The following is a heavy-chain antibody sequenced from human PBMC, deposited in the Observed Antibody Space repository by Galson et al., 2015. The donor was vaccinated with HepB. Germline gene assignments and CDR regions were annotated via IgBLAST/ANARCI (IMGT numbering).Heavy chain of an antibody. J-gene: IGHJ4*02. CDR3: ARGVGDFWSGYFNFDY. D-gene: IGHD3-3*01. Sequence: KISCKGSGYSFTSYWLGWVRQIPGKGLEWMGIIYPGNSDTRYSPSFQGQVTISADKSISTAYLQWSSLKASDTAMFYCARGVGDFWSGYFNFDYWGQGTLVTVSS. CDR2: IYPGNSDT. CDR1: GYSFTSYW. V-gene: IGHV5-51*01.